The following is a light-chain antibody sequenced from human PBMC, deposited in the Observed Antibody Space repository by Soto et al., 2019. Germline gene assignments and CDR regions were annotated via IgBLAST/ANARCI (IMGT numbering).Light chain of an antibody. CDR1: QSVSSY. CDR3: QQRSSWWT. J-gene: IGKJ1*01. CDR2: DAS. Sequence: EIVLTQSPATLSLSPGERATLSCRASQSVSSYLAWYQQKPGQAPKLLIYDASNRATGIPARFSGSGSGTEFTLTISSLETEDFAVYYCQQRSSWWTFGHGTKVEV. V-gene: IGKV3-11*01.